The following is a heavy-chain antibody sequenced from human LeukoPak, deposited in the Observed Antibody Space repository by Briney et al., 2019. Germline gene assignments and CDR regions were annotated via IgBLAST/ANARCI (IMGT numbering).Heavy chain of an antibody. D-gene: IGHD3-22*01. CDR3: ARDNSKPYYYDSSGTYYFDY. CDR1: EFTFSSYS. Sequence: GGSLRLSCAASEFTFSSYSMNWVRQASGKGLEWVSYITNSGNSKSYADSVKGRFTISRDNSKNTLYLQMNSLRAEDTAVYYCARDNSKPYYYDSSGTYYFDYWGQGTLVTVSS. J-gene: IGHJ4*02. V-gene: IGHV3-48*01. CDR2: ITNSGNSK.